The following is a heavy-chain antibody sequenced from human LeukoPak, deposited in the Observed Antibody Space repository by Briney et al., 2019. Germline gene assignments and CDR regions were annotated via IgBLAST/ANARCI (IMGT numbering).Heavy chain of an antibody. CDR3: AREGDNYGNWFDP. CDR2: IYYSGYT. J-gene: IGHJ5*02. D-gene: IGHD5-18*01. CDR1: GGSISSSSYY. V-gene: IGHV4-39*07. Sequence: SETLSLTCSVSGGSISSSSYYWGWIRQPPGKGLEWIGSIYYSGYTYYNPSLKSRVTISLDTSKNQFSLKLSSVTAADTAVYYCAREGDNYGNWFDPWGQGTLVTVSS.